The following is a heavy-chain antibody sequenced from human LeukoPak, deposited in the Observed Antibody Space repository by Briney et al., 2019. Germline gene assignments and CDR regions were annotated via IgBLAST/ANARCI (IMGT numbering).Heavy chain of an antibody. CDR3: AREGDGGWHLNPYNWFDP. CDR2: ICYDGSNK. CDR1: GVTFSSYG. Sequence: GGSLRLSCAASGVTFSSYGMHWVRQAPGKGLEWVAVICYDGSNKYYADSVTGRFIISRDNSTNPLYMQMNSLRGEDTAVYYCAREGDGGWHLNPYNWFDPWGQGTLVTVSS. D-gene: IGHD4-23*01. J-gene: IGHJ5*02. V-gene: IGHV3-33*01.